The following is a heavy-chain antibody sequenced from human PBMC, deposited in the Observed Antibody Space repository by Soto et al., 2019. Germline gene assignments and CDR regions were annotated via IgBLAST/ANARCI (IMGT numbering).Heavy chain of an antibody. CDR1: GGTFSSYA. J-gene: IGHJ4*02. CDR2: IIPIFGTA. CDR3: ARASSGSLYYFDY. D-gene: IGHD1-26*01. V-gene: IGHV1-69*01. Sequence: QVQLVQSGAEVKKPGSSVKVSCKASGGTFSSYAISWVRQAPGQGLEWMGGIIPIFGTANYAQKFQGRVTITADESTSTADMELSSLRSDDTAVYYCARASSGSLYYFDYWGQGTLVTVSS.